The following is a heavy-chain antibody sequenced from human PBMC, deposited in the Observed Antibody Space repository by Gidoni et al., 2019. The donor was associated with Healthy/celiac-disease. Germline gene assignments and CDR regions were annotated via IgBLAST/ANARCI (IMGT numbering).Heavy chain of an antibody. J-gene: IGHJ5*02. D-gene: IGHD2-2*01. CDR3: ARDSSTSENWFDP. V-gene: IGHV4-38-2*02. Sequence: QVQLQESGPGLVKPSETLSLTCTVSGYSISSGYYWGWIRQPPGKGLEWIGSIYHSGSTYYNPSLKSRVTISVDTSKNQFSLKLSSVTAADTAVYYCARDSSTSENWFDPWGQGTLVTVSS. CDR1: GYSISSGYY. CDR2: IYHSGST.